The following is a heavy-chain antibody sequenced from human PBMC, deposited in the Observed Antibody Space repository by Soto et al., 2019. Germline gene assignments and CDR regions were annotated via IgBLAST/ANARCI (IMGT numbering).Heavy chain of an antibody. CDR3: ARVALLTGYFSVHFDY. Sequence: SETLSLTCTVSGGSLSSYYWSWVRQPPGKGLEWIGYIYYSGSTNYNPSLKSRVTISVDTSKNQFSLKLSSVTAADTAVYYCARVALLTGYFSVHFDYWGQGTLVTVSS. V-gene: IGHV4-59*01. CDR2: IYYSGST. J-gene: IGHJ4*02. CDR1: GGSLSSYY. D-gene: IGHD3-9*01.